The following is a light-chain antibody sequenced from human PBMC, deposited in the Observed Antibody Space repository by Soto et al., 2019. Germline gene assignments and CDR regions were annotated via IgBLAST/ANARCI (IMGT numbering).Light chain of an antibody. J-gene: IGKJ1*01. V-gene: IGKV4-1*01. CDR3: QQYYSTPWT. CDR2: WAS. Sequence: DIVMTQSPDSLAVSLGERATINCKSSQSVLYSSNNKNYLAWYQQKPGQPPKLLIYWASTRGSGVPDRFSGSWSGSDFTRTIGSLQAEDVAVYYCQQYYSTPWTFGQGTKVEIK. CDR1: QSVLYSSNNKNY.